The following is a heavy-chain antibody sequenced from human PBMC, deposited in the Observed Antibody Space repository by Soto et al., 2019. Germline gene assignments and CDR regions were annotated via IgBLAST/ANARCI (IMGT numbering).Heavy chain of an antibody. J-gene: IGHJ4*02. CDR1: GFTFSSYG. Sequence: QVQLVESGGGVVQPGRSLRLSCAASGFTFSSYGMHWVRQAPGKGLEWVAVIWFDGSNKYYADSVKGRFTISRDNSKNTLYLQMNSLRAEDTAVYYCARVGGSSSSSYFDYWGQGTLVIVSS. CDR2: IWFDGSNK. D-gene: IGHD6-6*01. V-gene: IGHV3-33*01. CDR3: ARVGGSSSSSYFDY.